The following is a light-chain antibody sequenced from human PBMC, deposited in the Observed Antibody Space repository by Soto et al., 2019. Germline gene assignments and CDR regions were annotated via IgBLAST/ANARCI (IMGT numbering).Light chain of an antibody. CDR3: QHYRSAPFT. CDR2: GAS. Sequence: EIVLTQSPVILSLSPGERATLACRASQSISSDHLAWYQQRPGQSPRLLIYGASSRTTGVPDRFSGSGSGTDFTLTISRLEPEDFAVYYCQHYRSAPFTFGPGTRLEI. V-gene: IGKV3-20*01. J-gene: IGKJ5*01. CDR1: QSISSDH.